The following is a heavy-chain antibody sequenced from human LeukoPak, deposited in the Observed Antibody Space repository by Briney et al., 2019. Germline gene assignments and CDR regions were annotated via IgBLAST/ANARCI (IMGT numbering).Heavy chain of an antibody. CDR2: IYYSGST. CDR1: GGSISSSSYY. V-gene: IGHV4-39*01. Sequence: PSETLSLTCTVSGGSISSSSYYWGWIRQPPGKGLEWIGSIYYSGSTYYNPSLKSRVTISVDTSKNQFSLRLSSVTAADTAVYYCARHVGYSGYDYEWDYYYYMDVWGKGTTVTVSS. D-gene: IGHD5-12*01. J-gene: IGHJ6*03. CDR3: ARHVGYSGYDYEWDYYYYMDV.